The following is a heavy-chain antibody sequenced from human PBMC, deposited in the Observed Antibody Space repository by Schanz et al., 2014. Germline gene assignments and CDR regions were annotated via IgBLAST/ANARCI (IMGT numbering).Heavy chain of an antibody. Sequence: EVHLVESGGGLVQPGGSLRLSCAASGITFSSHSFNWVRQAPGKGLEWVSAISASGGTIYYADSVKGRFTISRDNAKNSLYLEMNSLRAEDTALYYCARDRRNADLDYWGQGTLVTDSS. D-gene: IGHD1-1*01. V-gene: IGHV3-48*01. J-gene: IGHJ4*02. CDR1: GITFSSHS. CDR3: ARDRRNADLDY. CDR2: ISASGGTI.